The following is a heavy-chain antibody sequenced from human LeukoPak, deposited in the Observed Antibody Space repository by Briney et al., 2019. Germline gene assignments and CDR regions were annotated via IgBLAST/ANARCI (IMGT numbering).Heavy chain of an antibody. Sequence: GGSLRLSCAASGFTFSSYWMHWVRQAPGKGLVWVSRINSDGSSTSYADSVKGRFTISRDNAKNTLYLQMNSLRAEDTAVYYCAKSSYYDSSGYYREYYFDYWGQGTLVTVSS. CDR2: INSDGSST. V-gene: IGHV3-74*01. CDR1: GFTFSSYW. D-gene: IGHD3-22*01. CDR3: AKSSYYDSSGYYREYYFDY. J-gene: IGHJ4*02.